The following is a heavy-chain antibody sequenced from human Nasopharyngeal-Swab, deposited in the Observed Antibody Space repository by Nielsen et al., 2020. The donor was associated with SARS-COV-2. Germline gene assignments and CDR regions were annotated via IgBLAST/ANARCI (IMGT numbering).Heavy chain of an antibody. Sequence: GESLKISCAASGFTFRTHAMTWVRQAPGKGLDWVSLISGSSGSPYYADSVKGRFTISRDDSKNTLYLQMNSLRAEDTAVYYCAKDGGAYFDSWGQGTLVTVSS. CDR3: AKDGGAYFDS. V-gene: IGHV3-23*01. CDR1: GFTFRTHA. J-gene: IGHJ4*02. CDR2: ISGSSGSP. D-gene: IGHD3-16*01.